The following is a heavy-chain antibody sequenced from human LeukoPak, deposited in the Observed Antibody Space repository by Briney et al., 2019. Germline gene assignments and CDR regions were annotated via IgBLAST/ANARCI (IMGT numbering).Heavy chain of an antibody. CDR2: MNPNSGNT. Sequence: ASVKVSFKASGYTFTSYDINWVRQATGQGLEWMGWMNPNSGNTGYAQKFQGRVTMTRDTSTSTVYMELSSLRSEDTAVYYCLRYFSTSLGFDPWGQGTLVTVSS. CDR3: LRYFSTSLGFDP. V-gene: IGHV1-8*02. J-gene: IGHJ5*02. D-gene: IGHD2-2*01. CDR1: GYTFTSYD.